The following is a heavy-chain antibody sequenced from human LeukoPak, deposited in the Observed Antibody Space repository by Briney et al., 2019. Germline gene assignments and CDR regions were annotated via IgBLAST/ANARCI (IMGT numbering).Heavy chain of an antibody. Sequence: SQTLSLTCAISGDSVSNNNAAWNWIRQSPSRGLEWLGRTYYRSKWYTDYAVSVSSRITINPDASKNQFSLKLSSVTAADTAVYYCARGIQLGTQTYYFDYWGQGTLVTVSS. CDR2: TYYRSKWYT. CDR3: ARGIQLGTQTYYFDY. J-gene: IGHJ4*02. D-gene: IGHD5-18*01. V-gene: IGHV6-1*01. CDR1: GDSVSNNNAA.